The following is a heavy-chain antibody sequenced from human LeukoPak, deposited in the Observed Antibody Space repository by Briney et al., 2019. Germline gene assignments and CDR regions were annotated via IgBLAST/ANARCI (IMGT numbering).Heavy chain of an antibody. CDR3: AKDQGYYYHYGMDV. CDR2: ISYSGANS. J-gene: IGHJ6*02. V-gene: IGHV3-23*01. CDR1: GFTFSGSA. Sequence: GGSLRLSCAASGFTFSGSAMSWVRQAPGEGLEWVSLISYSGANSYYTDSVRGRFTISRDNSKDTLYLQMNSLRAEDTAVYYCAKDQGYYYHYGMDVWGQGTTVTVSS.